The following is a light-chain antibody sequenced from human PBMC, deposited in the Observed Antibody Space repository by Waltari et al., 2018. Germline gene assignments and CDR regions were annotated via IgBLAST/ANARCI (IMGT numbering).Light chain of an antibody. Sequence: QVVLTQSPSASASLGASVNLTCTLSSGHNTYALAWHQQQPERGPRYLMKVNNDGSHITGVGIPDRFSGSSSGAERYLTISSLQSEDEADYYCQAWGTGLIGVFGGGTKLTVL. CDR3: QAWGTGLIGV. CDR1: SGHNTYA. J-gene: IGLJ3*02. CDR2: VNNDGSH. V-gene: IGLV4-69*01.